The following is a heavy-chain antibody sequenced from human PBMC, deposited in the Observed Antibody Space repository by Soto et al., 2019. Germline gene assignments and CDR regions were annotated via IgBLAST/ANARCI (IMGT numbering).Heavy chain of an antibody. J-gene: IGHJ4*02. V-gene: IGHV3-30-3*01. CDR2: ISYDGSNK. CDR1: GFTFSSYA. CDR3: ARDPMGRYYGSGSYYCDY. Sequence: QVQLVESGGGVVQPGRSLRLSCAASGFTFSSYAMHWVRQAPGKGLEWVAVISYDGSNKYYSDSVKGRFTISRDNSKNTLYRQRNSLRAEDTAVYYCARDPMGRYYGSGSYYCDYWGQGTLVTVSS. D-gene: IGHD3-10*01.